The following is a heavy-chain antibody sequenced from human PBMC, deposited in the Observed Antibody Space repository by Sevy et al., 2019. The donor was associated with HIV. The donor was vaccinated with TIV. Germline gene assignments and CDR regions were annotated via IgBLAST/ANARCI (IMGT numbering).Heavy chain of an antibody. CDR2: IYWDDDK. CDR1: GFSLSTSGVG. CDR3: ARFNYGDYTAYFDF. Sequence: SGPTLVKPTQTLTLTCTFSGFSLSTSGVGVGWIRQPPGKALEWLTLIYWDDDKRYSPSLKSGLTITKDTSKSQVVLTRTNMNPVDTATYFCARFNYGDYTAYFDFWGQGTLSPSPQ. V-gene: IGHV2-5*02. J-gene: IGHJ4*02. D-gene: IGHD4-17*01.